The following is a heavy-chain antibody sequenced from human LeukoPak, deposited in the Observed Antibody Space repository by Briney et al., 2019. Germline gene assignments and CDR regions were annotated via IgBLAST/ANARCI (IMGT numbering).Heavy chain of an antibody. V-gene: IGHV1-46*01. J-gene: IGHJ5*02. D-gene: IGHD3-3*02. CDR3: ARGFSMPDTELDP. Sequence: ASVKVSCKASGYTLSSYYIHWVRQAPGQGLEWMGMVNPSGGNTPYAQKFEGRVTMTRNTSISTAYMELSSLRSEDTAVYYCARGFSMPDTELDPWGQGTLDTVSS. CDR2: VNPSGGNT. CDR1: GYTLSSYY.